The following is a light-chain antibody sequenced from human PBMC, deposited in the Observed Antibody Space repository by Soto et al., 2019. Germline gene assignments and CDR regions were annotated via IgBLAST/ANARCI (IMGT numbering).Light chain of an antibody. V-gene: IGKV3-15*01. CDR2: GAS. J-gene: IGKJ2*01. Sequence: EIVMTQSPATLSVSPGERATLSCRASQSVYSKLAWYQQKPGQAPRLLIYGASTRATGIPARFSGSGSGTEFTLTITRLQSEDSAVYYCQHYHNWPPYTFGQGTKLEIK. CDR3: QHYHNWPPYT. CDR1: QSVYSK.